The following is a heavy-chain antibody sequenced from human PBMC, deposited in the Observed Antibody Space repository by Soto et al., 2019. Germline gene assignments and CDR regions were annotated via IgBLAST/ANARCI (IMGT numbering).Heavy chain of an antibody. CDR1: GVTFSSYW. V-gene: IGHV3-74*01. CDR3: ARDWGELGPPTGYYGMDV. CDR2: INSDGSST. D-gene: IGHD7-27*01. J-gene: IGHJ6*02. Sequence: VRLSWAASGVTFSSYWMHWVRQAPLRGLVWVSRINSDGSSTSYADSVKGRFTISRDNAKNTLYLQMNSLRAEDTAVYYCARDWGELGPPTGYYGMDVWGQGTTVTVSS.